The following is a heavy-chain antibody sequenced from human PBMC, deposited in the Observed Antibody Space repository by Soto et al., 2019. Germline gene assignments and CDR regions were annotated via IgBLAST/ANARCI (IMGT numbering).Heavy chain of an antibody. V-gene: IGHV3-33*01. CDR1: GFTFSSYG. CDR3: ASGSPRNTDFDY. CDR2: IWYDGSSK. D-gene: IGHD3-10*01. J-gene: IGHJ4*02. Sequence: QVQLVESGGGVVQPGRSLRLSCAASGFTFSSYGMHWVRQAPGKGLEWVAVIWYDGSSKYYADSVKGRFTISRDNSKNTLYLQMNSLRAGDMAVYYCASGSPRNTDFDYWGQGTLVTVSS.